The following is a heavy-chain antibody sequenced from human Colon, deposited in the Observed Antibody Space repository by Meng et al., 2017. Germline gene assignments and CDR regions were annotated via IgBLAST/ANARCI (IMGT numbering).Heavy chain of an antibody. D-gene: IGHD6-19*01. CDR1: GFTFRNYN. V-gene: IGHV3-69-1*02. CDR2: ISGTTYL. J-gene: IGHJ4*02. Sequence: EVQLVESGGGLVKPGGSLRLSCAVSGFTFRNYNMHWIRQAPGKGLEWVSSISGTTYLYYADSVKGRFTISRDNDKNLLFLQMSSLRAEDTAVYYCARDHDNGWSFGYWGQGSLVTVSS. CDR3: ARDHDNGWSFGY.